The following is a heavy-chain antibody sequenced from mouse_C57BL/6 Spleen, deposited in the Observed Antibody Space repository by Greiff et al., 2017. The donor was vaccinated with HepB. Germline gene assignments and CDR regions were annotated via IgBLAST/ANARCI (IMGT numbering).Heavy chain of an antibody. V-gene: IGHV3-1*01. CDR2: ISYSGST. CDR1: GYSITSGYD. Sequence: EVQLQQSGPGMVKPSQSLSLTCTVPGYSITSGYDWHWIRHFPGNKLEWMGYISYSGSTNYNPSLKSRNSITHDTSKNHFFLKLNSVTTEDTATYYCARGGLRRGFDYWGQGTTLTVSS. CDR3: ARGGLRRGFDY. D-gene: IGHD2-4*01. J-gene: IGHJ2*01.